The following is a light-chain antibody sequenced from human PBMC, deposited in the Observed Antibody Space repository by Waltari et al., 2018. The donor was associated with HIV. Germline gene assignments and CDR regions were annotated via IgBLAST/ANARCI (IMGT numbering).Light chain of an antibody. CDR3: SSYTSSSTPVV. J-gene: IGLJ2*01. V-gene: IGLV2-14*01. CDR1: SSDVGGYTY. Sequence: QSALAQPASVSGSPGLSITLSCPGTSSDVGGYTYVPWYQQHPDKAPKLIVYEVSNRPSGVSNRFSGSKSGNTASLTISGLQAEDEADYYCSSYTSSSTPVVFGGGTKLTVL. CDR2: EVS.